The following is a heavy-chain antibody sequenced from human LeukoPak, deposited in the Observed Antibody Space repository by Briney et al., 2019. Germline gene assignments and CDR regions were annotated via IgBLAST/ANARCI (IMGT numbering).Heavy chain of an antibody. CDR2: ISSSSNYI. J-gene: IGHJ4*02. Sequence: GRSLRLSCAASGFTFSRYSMNWVRQAPGKGLEWVSSISSSSNYIYYADSLKVRFTISRDNAANSLFLQMNSLRAEDTALYYCARAVAGPAWEYYFDYWGQGTLVTVSS. CDR3: ARAVAGPAWEYYFDY. D-gene: IGHD6-19*01. CDR1: GFTFSRYS. V-gene: IGHV3-21*01.